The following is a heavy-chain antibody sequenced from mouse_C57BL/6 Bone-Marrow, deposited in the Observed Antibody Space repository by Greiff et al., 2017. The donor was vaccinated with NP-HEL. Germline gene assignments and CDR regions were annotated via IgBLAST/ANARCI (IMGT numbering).Heavy chain of an antibody. CDR3: ARQERPFAY. CDR2: ISSGGSYT. Sequence: EVQGVESGGDLVKPGGSLKLSCAASGFTFSSYGMSWVRQTPDKRLEWVATISSGGSYTYYPDSVKGRFTTSRDNAKNTLYLQMSSLKSEDTAMYYCARQERPFAYWGQGTLVTVSA. D-gene: IGHD1-2*01. J-gene: IGHJ3*01. V-gene: IGHV5-6*01. CDR1: GFTFSSYG.